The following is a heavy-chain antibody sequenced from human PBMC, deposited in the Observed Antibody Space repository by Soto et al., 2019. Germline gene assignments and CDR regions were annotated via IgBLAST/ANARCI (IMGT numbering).Heavy chain of an antibody. CDR2: IIPILGIA. Sequence: QVQLVQSGAEVKKPGSSVKVSCKASGGTFSSYTISWVRQAPGQGLEWMGRIIPILGIANYAQKFQGRVPITSDKSTSTAYMELSSLRSEDTAVYYCASGTHGDCSGGSCYPFDYWGQGTLVTVSS. D-gene: IGHD2-15*01. CDR1: GGTFSSYT. V-gene: IGHV1-69*02. J-gene: IGHJ4*02. CDR3: ASGTHGDCSGGSCYPFDY.